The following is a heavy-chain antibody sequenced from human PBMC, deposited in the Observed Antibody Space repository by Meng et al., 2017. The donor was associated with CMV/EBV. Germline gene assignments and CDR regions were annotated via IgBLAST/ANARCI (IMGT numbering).Heavy chain of an antibody. CDR2: ISSSSTYI. CDR3: ARAPYDTLTGYSRYFDL. J-gene: IGHJ2*01. Sequence: FPFSSYSMYWVRQAPGKGLEWVSGISSSSTYIFYADSVKGRFVISRDDAKNSLFLQMNTVRAEDTAVYYCARAPYDTLTGYSRYFDLWGHGTLVTVSS. D-gene: IGHD3-9*01. CDR1: FPFSSYS. V-gene: IGHV3-21*04.